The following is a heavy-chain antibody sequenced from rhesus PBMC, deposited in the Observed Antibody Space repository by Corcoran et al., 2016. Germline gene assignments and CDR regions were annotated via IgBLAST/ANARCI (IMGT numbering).Heavy chain of an antibody. J-gene: IGHJ4*01. CDR2: IDTEEGEA. CDR1: GYTFTAYY. V-gene: IGHV1-111*02. D-gene: IGHD6-25*01. CDR3: ATFIAAGGYY. Sequence: EVQLVQSGAEVKKPGTSVKISCKASGYTFTAYYLHWVRQAPGKGLEWRGRIDTEEGEAIHAQKFQDRVTITADTSTDTAYMELTSLRSEDTAVYYCATFIAAGGYYWGQGVLVTVSS.